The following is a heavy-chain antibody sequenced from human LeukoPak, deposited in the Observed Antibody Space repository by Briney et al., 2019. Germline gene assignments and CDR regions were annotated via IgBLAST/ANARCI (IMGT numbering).Heavy chain of an antibody. V-gene: IGHV4-61*02. CDR2: IYTSGST. CDR1: GGSISSGSYY. Sequence: PSETLSLTCTVSGGSISSGSYYWSWIRQPAGKGLEWIGRIYTSGSTNYNPSLKSRVTISLDTSKNQFSLKLSSVTAADTAVYYCARAPSSNYPNWFDPWGQGTLVTVSP. D-gene: IGHD4-11*01. J-gene: IGHJ5*02. CDR3: ARAPSSNYPNWFDP.